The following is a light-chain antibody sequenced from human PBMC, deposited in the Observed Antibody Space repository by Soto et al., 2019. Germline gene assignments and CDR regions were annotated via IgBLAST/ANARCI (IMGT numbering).Light chain of an antibody. CDR1: QSIAYY. Sequence: DIQMTQSPSSLSASVGDRVTITCRASQSIAYYVNWFQQKPGKAPKLLIYAASSLQSGVPSRFSVSGSATDFTLTISSLQPEDFATYYCQQSSNSPMYTFGHGTQVYI. CDR3: QQSSNSPMYT. CDR2: AAS. V-gene: IGKV1-39*01. J-gene: IGKJ3*01.